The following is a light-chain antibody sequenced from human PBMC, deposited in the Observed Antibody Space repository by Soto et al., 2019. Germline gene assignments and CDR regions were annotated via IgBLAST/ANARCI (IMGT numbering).Light chain of an antibody. V-gene: IGKV3D-15*01. CDR1: QSVSSN. CDR3: DQYSSSPLT. J-gene: IGKJ4*02. Sequence: ELVMTPSPATLSVSPGGRATFSCRASQSVSSNLAWYHTKPGEDPSLLIYGASTRATGIPARFSGIACGTGFTTTTNRRDAEDFAVYYCDQYSSSPLTFGGGTKVDIK. CDR2: GAS.